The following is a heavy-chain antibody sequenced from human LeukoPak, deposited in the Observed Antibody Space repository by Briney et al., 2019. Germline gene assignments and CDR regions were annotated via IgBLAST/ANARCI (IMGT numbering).Heavy chain of an antibody. D-gene: IGHD4-17*01. Sequence: PGGSLRLSCAASGFTVSSNYMTWVRQAPGKGLEWVSVIYSDGSTYYADSVKGRFTISRDDSKSTLYLQMNSLRAEDTAVYYCARGGYTNYGDYVFYFDFWAREPWSPSPQ. V-gene: IGHV3-53*01. CDR2: IYSDGST. J-gene: IGHJ4*02. CDR3: ARGGYTNYGDYVFYFDF. CDR1: GFTVSSNY.